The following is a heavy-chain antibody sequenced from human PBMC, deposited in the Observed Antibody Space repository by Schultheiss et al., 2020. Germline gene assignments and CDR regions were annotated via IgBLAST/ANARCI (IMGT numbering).Heavy chain of an antibody. D-gene: IGHD2-21*01. V-gene: IGHV5-51*01. CDR1: GYSLTTYW. CDR2: VYPGDSDT. Sequence: GESLKISCKGFGYSLTTYWIDWVRQMPGKGLEWMGIVYPGDSDTRYSPSFQGHVTISADKSINTAYLQWSSLKASDTAMYYCARLSDSLLPNDIWGQGTMVTVSS. J-gene: IGHJ3*02. CDR3: ARLSDSLLPNDI.